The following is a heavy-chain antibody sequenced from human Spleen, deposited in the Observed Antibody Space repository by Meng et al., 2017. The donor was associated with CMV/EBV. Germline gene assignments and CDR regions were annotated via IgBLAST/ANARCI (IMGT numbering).Heavy chain of an antibody. J-gene: IGHJ4*02. CDR2: ISSSSSYI. V-gene: IGHV3-21*01. CDR1: GFTFSSYS. CDR3: ARDPYQLLSAVDY. D-gene: IGHD2-2*01. Sequence: CAASGFTFSSYSMNWVRQAPGKGLEWVSSISSSSSYIYYADSVKGRFTISRDNAKNSLYLQMNSLRAEDTAVYYCARDPYQLLSAVDYWGQGTLVTVSS.